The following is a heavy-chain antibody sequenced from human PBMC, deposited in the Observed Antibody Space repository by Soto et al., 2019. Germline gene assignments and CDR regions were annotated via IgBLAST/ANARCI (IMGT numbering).Heavy chain of an antibody. J-gene: IGHJ4*02. D-gene: IGHD2-2*01. V-gene: IGHV3-23*01. Sequence: EVQLLESGGGLVQPGGSLRLSCAASGFTFSSYAMSWVRQAPGKGLEWVSAISGSGGSTYYADSVKGRFTISRDNSKNTLYLQMNSLRAEDTAVYYCAKSSPRSRYQRAYHHDYWGQGTLVTVSS. CDR2: ISGSGGST. CDR1: GFTFSSYA. CDR3: AKSSPRSRYQRAYHHDY.